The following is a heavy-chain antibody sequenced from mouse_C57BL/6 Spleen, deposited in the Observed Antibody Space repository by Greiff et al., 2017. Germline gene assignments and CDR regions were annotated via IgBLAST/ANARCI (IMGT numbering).Heavy chain of an antibody. J-gene: IGHJ4*01. CDR2: IYPGAGDT. CDR1: GYAFSSSW. V-gene: IGHV1-82*01. D-gene: IGHD2-4*01. Sequence: LVESGPELVQPGASVKISCKASGYAFSSSWMNWVKQTPGKGLEWIGRIYPGAGDTAYHGKFTGKATLTADKSSSTDYMQLSSVTSEDSAVYFCARWGITRDMDDWGKGTTVTVSS. CDR3: ARWGITRDMDD.